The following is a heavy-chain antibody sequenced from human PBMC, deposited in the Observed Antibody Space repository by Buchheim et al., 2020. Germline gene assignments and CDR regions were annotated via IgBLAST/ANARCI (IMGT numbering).Heavy chain of an antibody. CDR1: GFTFSSYG. CDR2: ISYDGSNK. CDR3: AKDIGYDSSGYYSYFDY. J-gene: IGHJ4*02. V-gene: IGHV3-30*18. D-gene: IGHD3-22*01. Sequence: QVQLVESGGGVVQPGRSLRLSCAASGFTFSSYGMHWVRQAPGKGLEWVAVISYDGSNKYYADSVKGRFTISRDNSKNTLSLQMNSLRAEDTAVYYCAKDIGYDSSGYYSYFDYWGQGTL.